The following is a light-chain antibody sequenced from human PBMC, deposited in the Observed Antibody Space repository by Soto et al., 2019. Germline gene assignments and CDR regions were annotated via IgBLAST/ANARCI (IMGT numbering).Light chain of an antibody. CDR2: DAS. J-gene: IGKJ1*01. Sequence: EIVLTQSPATLSLSPGERATLSCRASQSVSSYLAWYQQKPGQAPRLLIYDASNRATGIPARFSGSGSGTDFTLTISSLEPEDFAVYYCQQRSIWSEGTFGQGTKVEIK. CDR3: QQRSIWSEGT. CDR1: QSVSSY. V-gene: IGKV3-11*01.